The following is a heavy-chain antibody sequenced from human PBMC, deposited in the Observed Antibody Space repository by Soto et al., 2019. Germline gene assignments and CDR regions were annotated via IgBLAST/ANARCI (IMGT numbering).Heavy chain of an antibody. CDR1: GYTFTSYG. CDR3: ARDIVVVTAIPPFYYGMDV. D-gene: IGHD2-21*02. CDR2: ISAYNGNT. V-gene: IGHV1-18*01. Sequence: QVQLVQSGAEVKKPGASVKVSCKASGYTFTSYGISWVRQAPGQGLEWMGWISAYNGNTNYAQKLQGRVTMTTDTSTSTAYMERRSLRSDDTAVYYCARDIVVVTAIPPFYYGMDVWGQGTTVTVSS. J-gene: IGHJ6*02.